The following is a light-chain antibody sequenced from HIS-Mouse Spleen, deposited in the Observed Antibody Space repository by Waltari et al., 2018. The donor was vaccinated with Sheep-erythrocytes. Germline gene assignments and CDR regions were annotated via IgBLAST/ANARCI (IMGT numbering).Light chain of an antibody. V-gene: IGKV1-9*01. Sequence: DIQLTQSPSFLSASVGDRVTIPCRASQGISSYLAWYQQKPRKAPKPLIYAAATFQSGVPSRFQGRWSWTKFTLNIRSLQPENFATYYCQQLNSYPFTFGPGTKVDIK. CDR1: QGISSY. CDR2: AAA. J-gene: IGKJ3*01. CDR3: QQLNSYPFT.